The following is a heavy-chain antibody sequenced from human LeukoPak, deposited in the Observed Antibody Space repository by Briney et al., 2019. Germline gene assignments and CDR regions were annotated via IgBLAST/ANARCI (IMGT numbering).Heavy chain of an antibody. D-gene: IGHD3-10*01. CDR3: ARDLEGYHYGSGNYPQ. V-gene: IGHV1-2*02. CDR1: GYTFTGYY. CDR2: INPNSGGT. J-gene: IGHJ4*02. Sequence: ASVKVSCKASGYTFTGYYIHWLRQAPGQGLEWMGVINPNSGGTNYAQKFQGRVTMTRETSISTAYMELSSLTSDDTAVYYCARDLEGYHYGSGNYPQWGQGTLITVSS.